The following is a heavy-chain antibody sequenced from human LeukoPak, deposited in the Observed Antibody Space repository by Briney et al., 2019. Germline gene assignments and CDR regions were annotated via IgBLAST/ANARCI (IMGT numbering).Heavy chain of an antibody. Sequence: GGSLRLSCAASGFNFISYSMSWVRQAPGKGLEWVSVIRGSGVSTYYADSVKGRFTISRDNPKNTLYLQMNNLRAEDTAIYYCAKRQGSSASCYDYWGQGTLVTVSS. CDR1: GFNFISYS. CDR2: IRGSGVST. V-gene: IGHV3-23*01. D-gene: IGHD2-2*01. J-gene: IGHJ4*02. CDR3: AKRQGSSASCYDY.